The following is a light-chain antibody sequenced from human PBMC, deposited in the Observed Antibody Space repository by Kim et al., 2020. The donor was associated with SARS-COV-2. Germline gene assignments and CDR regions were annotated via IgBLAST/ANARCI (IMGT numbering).Light chain of an antibody. J-gene: IGKJ4*01. CDR1: QGISSW. V-gene: IGKV1-12*01. CDR2: GAS. CDR3: QQGMSFPIS. Sequence: DIQITQSPSSVSASVGDRVTITCRASQGISSWLAWYQQKPGKAPNLLIYGASSSQSGVPSRISGSGSGTDFTLTISSLQPEDCATYYCQQGMSFPISFGGGTKVDIK.